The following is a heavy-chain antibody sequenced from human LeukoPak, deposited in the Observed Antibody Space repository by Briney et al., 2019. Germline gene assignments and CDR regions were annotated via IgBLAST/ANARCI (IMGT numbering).Heavy chain of an antibody. CDR1: GGTFSSYA. Sequence: SVKVSCKASGGTFSSYAISWVRQAPGQGLEWMGGIIPIFGTANYAQKFQGRVTITTDESTSTAYMELSSLRSEDTAVYYCARGGKRGYSLYFDYWGQGTLVTVSS. D-gene: IGHD5-18*01. CDR3: ARGGKRGYSLYFDY. J-gene: IGHJ4*02. CDR2: IIPIFGTA. V-gene: IGHV1-69*05.